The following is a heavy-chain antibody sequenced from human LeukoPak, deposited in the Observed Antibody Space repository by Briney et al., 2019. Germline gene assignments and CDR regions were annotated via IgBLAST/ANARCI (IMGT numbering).Heavy chain of an antibody. Sequence: PGGSLRLSCAASGFTFSSYAMSWVRQAPGKGLVWVSRINNDGSRTTYADSVKGRFTISRDNAKNTVYLQMNSLRAEDTAVYYCARDKKYYYDSNGMDVWGQGTTVTVTS. CDR3: ARDKKYYYDSNGMDV. J-gene: IGHJ6*02. V-gene: IGHV3-74*01. CDR2: INNDGSRT. D-gene: IGHD3-22*01. CDR1: GFTFSSYA.